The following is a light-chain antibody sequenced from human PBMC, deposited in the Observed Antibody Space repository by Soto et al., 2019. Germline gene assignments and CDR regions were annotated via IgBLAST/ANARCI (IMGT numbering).Light chain of an antibody. Sequence: SYELTQPPSVSVSPGQTARITCSGDALPKQYAYWYQQKPGQAPVLVIYKDSERPSGIPERFSGSSSGTTVTLTISGVQAEDEADYYCQSADSSGTYWVSGGGPKLT. CDR1: ALPKQY. V-gene: IGLV3-25*03. J-gene: IGLJ3*02. CDR2: KDS. CDR3: QSADSSGTYWV.